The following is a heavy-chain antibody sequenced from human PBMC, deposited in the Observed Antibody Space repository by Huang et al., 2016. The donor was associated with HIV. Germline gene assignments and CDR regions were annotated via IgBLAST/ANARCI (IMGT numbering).Heavy chain of an antibody. D-gene: IGHD3-3*01. J-gene: IGHJ5*02. Sequence: EVQLVESGGGLVQPGRSLRLSCAASGFTFDDYAMHWVRQGPGKGLWWVSGISWNSGSIGYADSLKGRFTISRDNAKNSLYLQMNSLRAEDTALYYCAKDIGPDFWSAKNWFDPWGQGTLVTVSS. CDR3: AKDIGPDFWSAKNWFDP. V-gene: IGHV3-9*01. CDR1: GFTFDDYA. CDR2: ISWNSGSI.